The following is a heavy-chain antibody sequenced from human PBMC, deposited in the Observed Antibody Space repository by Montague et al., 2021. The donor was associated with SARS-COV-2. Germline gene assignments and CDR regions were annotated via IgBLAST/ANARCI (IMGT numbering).Heavy chain of an antibody. CDR1: GDSVSGNSAA. J-gene: IGHJ4*02. Sequence: CAISGDSVSGNSAAWNWIRQSPSRGLEWLGRTYYRSKWYREYALSVRSRLTVNPDTSENQFSLQLNSVTPDDTAVYYCARSGYGGGTTWFYFDSWGPGTLITVSS. D-gene: IGHD6-13*01. CDR3: ARSGYGGGTTWFYFDS. CDR2: TYYRSKWYR. V-gene: IGHV6-1*01.